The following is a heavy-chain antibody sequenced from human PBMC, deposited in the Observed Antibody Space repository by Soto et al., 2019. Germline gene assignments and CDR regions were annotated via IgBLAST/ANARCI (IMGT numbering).Heavy chain of an antibody. D-gene: IGHD2-2*01. J-gene: IGHJ4*02. Sequence: QITLNESGPTLVKPTQTLTLTCTFSGFSLSTRDVGVGWIRQPPGEALEWLGVVYWDDDKTYSPSLKSRLTTTKDTSKTRLVLRMPKMDPVDTATFSGPPGGGGVASFWGQGTLVTVSS. CDR3: PPGGGGVASF. CDR1: GFSLSTRDVG. V-gene: IGHV2-5*02. CDR2: VYWDDDK.